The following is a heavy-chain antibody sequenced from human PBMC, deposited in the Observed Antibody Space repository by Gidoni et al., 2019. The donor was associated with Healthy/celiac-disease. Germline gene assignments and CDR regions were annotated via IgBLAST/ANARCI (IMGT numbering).Heavy chain of an antibody. CDR2: IWYDGSNK. J-gene: IGHJ4*02. V-gene: IGHV3-33*01. D-gene: IGHD2-8*01. CDR1: GFTFSSHG. Sequence: QVQLVESGGGVVQPGRSLRLSCAASGFTFSSHGMHWVRQAPGKGLEWVAVIWYDGSNKYYADSVKGRFTISRDNSKNTLYLQMNSLRAEDTAVYYCARERARYCTNGVCYLPDYWGQGTLVTVSS. CDR3: ARERARYCTNGVCYLPDY.